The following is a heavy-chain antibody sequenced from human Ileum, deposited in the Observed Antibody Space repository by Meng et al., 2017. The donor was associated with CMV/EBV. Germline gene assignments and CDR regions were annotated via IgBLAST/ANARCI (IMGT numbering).Heavy chain of an antibody. D-gene: IGHD6-13*01. CDR2: ISSSSSYI. J-gene: IGHJ4*02. CDR1: GFTFSSYS. Sequence: GGSLRLSCAASGFTFSSYSMNWVRQAPGKGLEWVSSISSSSSYIYYADSVKGQFTISRDNAKNSLYLQMNSLRAEDTAVYYCARIGGYSSSFTHDYWGQGTLVTVSS. CDR3: ARIGGYSSSFTHDY. V-gene: IGHV3-21*01.